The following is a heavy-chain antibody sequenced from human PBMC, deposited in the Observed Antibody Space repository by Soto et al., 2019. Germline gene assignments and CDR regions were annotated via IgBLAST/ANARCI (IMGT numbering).Heavy chain of an antibody. CDR3: TRWENWEWLCKTFDY. CDR1: GFTVRGYA. Sequence: GGSLRFPCTDCGFTVRGYALSWFRQTQRKRLEWVGFIRSTAYGGTTEYAASVKGRFTISRDDSKSIAYLQMDSLKTEDTAIYYCTRWENWEWLCKTFDYWGQGALVTV. J-gene: IGHJ4*02. D-gene: IGHD3-3*01. V-gene: IGHV3-49*03. CDR2: IRSTAYGGTT.